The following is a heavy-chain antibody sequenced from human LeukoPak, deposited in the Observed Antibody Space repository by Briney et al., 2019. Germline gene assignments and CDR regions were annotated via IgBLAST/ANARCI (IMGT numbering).Heavy chain of an antibody. Sequence: SVKVSCKASGGSFISYSISWVRQAPGQGLEWMGRIIPVLRTPNYAQKFQGRVTITADKSTSTAYMELSSLRSEDTAVYYCARDLHLGSSSWFGYWGQGTLVTVSS. CDR3: ARDLHLGSSSWFGY. J-gene: IGHJ4*02. CDR1: GGSFISYS. CDR2: IIPVLRTP. D-gene: IGHD6-13*01. V-gene: IGHV1-69*08.